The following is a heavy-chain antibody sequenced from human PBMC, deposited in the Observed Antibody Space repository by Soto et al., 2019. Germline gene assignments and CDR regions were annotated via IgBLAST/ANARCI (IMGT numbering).Heavy chain of an antibody. J-gene: IGHJ5*02. D-gene: IGHD2-15*01. CDR3: ARERADCSGGSCYYNWFDP. Sequence: QVPLVQSGAEVKKPGSSVKVSCKASGGTFSSYAISWVRQAPGQGLEWMGGIIPIFGTANYAQKFQGRVTITADESTSTAYMELSSLRSEDTAVYYCARERADCSGGSCYYNWFDPWGQGTLVTVSS. CDR1: GGTFSSYA. V-gene: IGHV1-69*01. CDR2: IIPIFGTA.